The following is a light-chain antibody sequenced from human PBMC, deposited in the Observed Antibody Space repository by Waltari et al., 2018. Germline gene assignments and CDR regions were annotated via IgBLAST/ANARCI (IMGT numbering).Light chain of an antibody. V-gene: IGLV3-1*01. J-gene: IGLJ2*01. CDR3: QAWDSSTVL. Sequence: SSELTQPPSLSVSPGQTASIPCSGDNLGNKSVSWYQQKPGQSPVLVIYQDRKGPSGIPERFSGTNSENTASLTISGTQAMDEADYYCQAWDSSTVLFGGGTKLTVL. CDR1: NLGNKS. CDR2: QDR.